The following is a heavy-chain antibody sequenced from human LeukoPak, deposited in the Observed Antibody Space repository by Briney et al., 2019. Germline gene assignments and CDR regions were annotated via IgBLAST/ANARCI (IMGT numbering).Heavy chain of an antibody. V-gene: IGHV4-4*09. D-gene: IGHD1-26*01. CDR1: DGSINSYY. Sequence: SETLSLTCRASDGSINSYYWNWIRQPPGKGLEWTAYIHSSGATHYNPSLKSRVTTSLDTSKNQFSLKLSSVTAADTAVYYCARLGSYSDHWGQGTLVTVSS. J-gene: IGHJ5*02. CDR2: IHSSGAT. CDR3: ARLGSYSDH.